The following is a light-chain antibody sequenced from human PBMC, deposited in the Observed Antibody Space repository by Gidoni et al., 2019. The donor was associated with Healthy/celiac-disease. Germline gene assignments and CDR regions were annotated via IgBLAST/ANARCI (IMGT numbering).Light chain of an antibody. CDR3: QQYNSYSRT. Sequence: DIQMTQSPSTLSASVGDRVTITCRASQSISSWLAWYHQKPGKDPKLLIYKASSVESGVPSSFSGSGSGTEFTLTIISLQPDDFATYYCQQYNSYSRTFGQGTKVEIK. CDR1: QSISSW. J-gene: IGKJ1*01. V-gene: IGKV1-5*03. CDR2: KAS.